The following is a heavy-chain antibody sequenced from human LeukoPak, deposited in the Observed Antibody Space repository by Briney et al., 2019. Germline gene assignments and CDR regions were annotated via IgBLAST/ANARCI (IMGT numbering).Heavy chain of an antibody. CDR3: AKEGFDS. V-gene: IGHV3-23*01. Sequence: PGGSLRLSCAASGFTFTSYSMNWVRQAPGKGLEWVSTISGGGGSAYYADSVKGRFTISRDNSKNTLYLQMNSLRAEDTAVYYCAKEGFDSWGQGTLVTVSS. CDR2: ISGGGGSA. J-gene: IGHJ4*02. CDR1: GFTFTSYS.